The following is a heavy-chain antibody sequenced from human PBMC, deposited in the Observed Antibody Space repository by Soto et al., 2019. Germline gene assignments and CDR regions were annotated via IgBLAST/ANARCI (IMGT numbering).Heavy chain of an antibody. CDR2: IYYSGST. CDR1: GSSISSYY. J-gene: IGHJ4*02. V-gene: IGHV4-59*01. D-gene: IGHD4-17*01. Sequence: PSETLSLTCTVSGSSISSYYWSWIRQPPGKGLEWIGYIYYSGSTNYNPSLKSRVTISVDKSKNQFSLKLSSVTAADTAVYYCARRYGDQFDYWGQGTLVTVSS. CDR3: ARRYGDQFDY.